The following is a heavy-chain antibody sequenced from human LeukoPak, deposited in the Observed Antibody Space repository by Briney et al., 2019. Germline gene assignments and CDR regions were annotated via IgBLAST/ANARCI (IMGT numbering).Heavy chain of an antibody. CDR2: INHSGST. CDR3: ARGGPRYYYGSGSLPRPFDY. J-gene: IGHJ4*02. D-gene: IGHD3-10*01. CDR1: GGSFSGHY. Sequence: SETLSLTCAVYGGSFSGHYWSWIRQPPGKGLEWIGEINHSGSTNYNPSLKSRVTISVDTSKNQFSLKLSSVTAADTAVYYCARGGPRYYYGSGSLPRPFDYWGQGTLVTVSS. V-gene: IGHV4-34*01.